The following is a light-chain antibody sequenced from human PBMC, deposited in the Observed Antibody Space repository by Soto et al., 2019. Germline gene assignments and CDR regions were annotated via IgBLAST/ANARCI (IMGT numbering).Light chain of an antibody. Sequence: DIQLTQSPSSLSASVGDRVTITCRASRDINDYLAWYPQKPGKVPKLLISAASTLQSGVPSRFAASGSGTDFTLAVTGLLPEAFATYDCQNYDSAPWTFGQGTKVEF. V-gene: IGKV1-27*01. J-gene: IGKJ1*01. CDR3: QNYDSAPWT. CDR2: AAS. CDR1: RDINDY.